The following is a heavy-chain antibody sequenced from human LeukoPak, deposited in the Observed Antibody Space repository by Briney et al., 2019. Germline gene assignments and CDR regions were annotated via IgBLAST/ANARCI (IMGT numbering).Heavy chain of an antibody. D-gene: IGHD2-15*01. CDR1: GDSISSSRYY. J-gene: IGHJ6*03. CDR2: IYYSGIT. Sequence: PSETLSLTCSVSGDSISSSRYYWGWIRQPPGKGLEWIGSIYYSGITYYNAPLRSRLTISVDTSKSQLSLRLNSVTAADTAIYYCASQAKRYCNGASCFVDFYYMDVWGKGATVIVSS. V-gene: IGHV4-39*01. CDR3: ASQAKRYCNGASCFVDFYYMDV.